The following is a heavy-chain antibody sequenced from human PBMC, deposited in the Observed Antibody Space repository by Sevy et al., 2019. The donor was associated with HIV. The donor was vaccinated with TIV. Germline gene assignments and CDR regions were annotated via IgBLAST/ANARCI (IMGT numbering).Heavy chain of an antibody. CDR1: GFTFSSYW. D-gene: IGHD6-19*01. CDR3: ARWRAVAGSPHAFDI. Sequence: GGSLRLSCAASGFTFSSYWMHWVRQAPGKGLMWVSRINGDGSSTSHADSVKGRFTISRDNAKNTLYLQMNSLRAEDTAVYYCARWRAVAGSPHAFDIWGQGTMVTVS. J-gene: IGHJ3*02. V-gene: IGHV3-74*01. CDR2: INGDGSST.